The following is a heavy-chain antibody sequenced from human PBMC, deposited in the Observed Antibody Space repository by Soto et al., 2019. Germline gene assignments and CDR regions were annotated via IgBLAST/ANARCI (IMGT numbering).Heavy chain of an antibody. D-gene: IGHD3-3*01. Sequence: GGSLRLSCAASGFTFSNAWMNWVRQAPGKGLEWVGRIKSKTDGGTTDYAAPVKGRFTISRDDSKNTLFLQMNSLKTEDTAVYYCTTAPPPSLHYADFWSGYYFRTWGQGTMVTVSS. V-gene: IGHV3-15*07. CDR1: GFTFSNAW. CDR3: TTAPPPSLHYADFWSGYYFRT. CDR2: IKSKTDGGTT. J-gene: IGHJ3*01.